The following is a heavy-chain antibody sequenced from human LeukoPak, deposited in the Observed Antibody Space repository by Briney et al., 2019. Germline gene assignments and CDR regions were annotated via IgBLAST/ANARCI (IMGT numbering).Heavy chain of an antibody. J-gene: IGHJ4*02. D-gene: IGHD6-19*01. CDR1: GFSVSNNY. Sequence: GGSLRLSCAASGFSVSNNYMTWVRQAPGKGLEWVSVIYSGGDAYYADFVKGRFTISRDNSKNTLHLAMNNLRVEDTAVYYCARSFSSGWSDYWGQGTLVAVAS. CDR2: IYSGGDA. CDR3: ARSFSSGWSDY. V-gene: IGHV3-53*01.